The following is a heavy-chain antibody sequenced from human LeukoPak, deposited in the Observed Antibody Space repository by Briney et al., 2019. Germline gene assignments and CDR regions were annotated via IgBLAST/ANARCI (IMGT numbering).Heavy chain of an antibody. CDR1: GGTFSSYA. V-gene: IGHV1-69*04. Sequence: SVKVSCKASGGTFSSYAISWVRQAPGQGLEWMGRIIPTLGIANYAQKFQGRVTITADKSTSTAYMELSSLRSEDTAVYYCARGSQEGIYYFDYWGQGTLVTVSS. J-gene: IGHJ4*02. CDR2: IIPTLGIA. D-gene: IGHD2/OR15-2a*01. CDR3: ARGSQEGIYYFDY.